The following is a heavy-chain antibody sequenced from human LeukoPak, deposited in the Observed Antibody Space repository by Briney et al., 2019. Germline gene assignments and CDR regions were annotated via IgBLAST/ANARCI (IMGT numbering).Heavy chain of an antibody. CDR2: ISYDGSNK. V-gene: IGHV3-30-3*01. CDR1: GFTFSSYA. J-gene: IGHJ4*02. CDR3: ARDTYSSGWYY. D-gene: IGHD6-19*01. Sequence: GRSLGLSCAASGFTFSSYAMHWVRQAPGKGLEWVAVISYDGSNKYYADSVKGRFTISRDNSKNTLYLQMNSLRAEDTAVYYCARDTYSSGWYYWGQGTLVTVPS.